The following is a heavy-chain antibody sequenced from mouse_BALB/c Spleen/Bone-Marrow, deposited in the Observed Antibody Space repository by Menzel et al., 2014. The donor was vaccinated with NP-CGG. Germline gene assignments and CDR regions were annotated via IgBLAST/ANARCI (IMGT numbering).Heavy chain of an antibody. CDR1: GFNIXDYY. V-gene: IGHV14-4*02. D-gene: IGHD2-3*01. CDR2: IDPENGDT. Sequence: EVNVVESGAELVRSGASVKLSCTASGFNIXDYYMHWVKQRPEQGLEWIGWIDPENGDTEYAPKFQGKATMTADTSSNTAYLQLSSLTSEDTAVYYCNGGYYEAWFAYWGQGTLVTVSA. CDR3: NGGYYEAWFAY. J-gene: IGHJ3*01.